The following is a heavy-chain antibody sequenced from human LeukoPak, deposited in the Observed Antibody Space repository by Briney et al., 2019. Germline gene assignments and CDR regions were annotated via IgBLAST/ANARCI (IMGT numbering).Heavy chain of an antibody. CDR2: INPNSGGT. D-gene: IGHD1-26*01. CDR3: ARVLNVGATPRFDY. CDR1: GYTFTGYY. Sequence: ASVKVSCKASGYTFTGYYMHWVRQAPGQGLEWMGWINPNSGGTNYAQKFQGWVTMTRDTSISTAYMELSRLRSDDTAVYYCARVLNVGATPRFDYWGQGTLVTVSS. V-gene: IGHV1-2*04. J-gene: IGHJ4*02.